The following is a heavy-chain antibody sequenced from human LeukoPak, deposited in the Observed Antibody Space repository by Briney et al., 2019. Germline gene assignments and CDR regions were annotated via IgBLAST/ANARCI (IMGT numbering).Heavy chain of an antibody. J-gene: IGHJ4*02. CDR2: VYDIGST. CDR1: GGSIGSHY. Sequence: SETLSLTCTVSGGSIGSHYWTWIRLTPGKGLEWIGYVYDIGSTKYNPSLKSRVTISVDTSKNQFSLRLSSVTAADTAVYYCARGGVLKSVDYWGQGTLVAVSS. D-gene: IGHD3-16*01. CDR3: ARGGVLKSVDY. V-gene: IGHV4-59*11.